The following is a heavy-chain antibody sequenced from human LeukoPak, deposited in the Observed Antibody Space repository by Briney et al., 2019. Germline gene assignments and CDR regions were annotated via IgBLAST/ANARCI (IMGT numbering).Heavy chain of an antibody. V-gene: IGHV4-34*01. CDR1: GGSFSGYY. Sequence: SETLSLTCAVYGGSFSGYYWSWIRQPPGKGLEWIGEINHSGSTNYNPSLKSRVTISVDTSKNQFSLKLSSVTAAYTAVYYCARGYQLLLYRALFDYWGQGTLVTVSS. D-gene: IGHD2-2*01. CDR2: INHSGST. CDR3: ARGYQLLLYRALFDY. J-gene: IGHJ4*02.